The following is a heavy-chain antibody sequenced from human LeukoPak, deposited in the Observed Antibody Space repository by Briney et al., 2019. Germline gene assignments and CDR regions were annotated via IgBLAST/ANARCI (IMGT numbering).Heavy chain of an antibody. D-gene: IGHD4-11*01. Sequence: SETPSLTCAVYGGSFSGYYWSWIRQPPGKGLEWIGEINHSGSTNYNPSLKSRVTISVDTSKNQFSLKLSSVTAADTAVYYCARGRGNYGRWFDPWGQGTLVTVSS. CDR2: INHSGST. CDR3: ARGRGNYGRWFDP. V-gene: IGHV4-34*01. J-gene: IGHJ5*02. CDR1: GGSFSGYY.